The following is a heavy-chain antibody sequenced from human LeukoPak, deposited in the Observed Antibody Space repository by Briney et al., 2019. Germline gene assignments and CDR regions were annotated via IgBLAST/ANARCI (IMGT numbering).Heavy chain of an antibody. CDR2: INHSGST. J-gene: IGHJ4*02. CDR3: ARGLHFDY. CDR1: GGSFSGYY. Sequence: PSETLSLTCAVYGGSFSGYYWSGIRQPPGKGLEWIGEINHSGSTNYNPSLKSRGTISVDTSKNQFSLKLSSVTAADTAVYYCARGLHFDYWGQGTLVTVSS. V-gene: IGHV4-34*01.